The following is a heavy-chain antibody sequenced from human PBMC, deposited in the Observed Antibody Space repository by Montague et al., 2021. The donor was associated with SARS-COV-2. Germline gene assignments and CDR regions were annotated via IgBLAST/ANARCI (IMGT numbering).Heavy chain of an antibody. Sequence: SLRLSCAASGFTFSSYGIHWVRQAPGKGLEWVAVISFDGSKTYYADSVKGRFTISRDNSKNTLYLQMNSLRAEDTAVYYCAKDQAVPGTPLDYWGQGTLVTVSS. CDR3: AKDQAVPGTPLDY. J-gene: IGHJ4*02. V-gene: IGHV3-30*18. CDR1: GFTFSSYG. CDR2: ISFDGSKT. D-gene: IGHD6-19*01.